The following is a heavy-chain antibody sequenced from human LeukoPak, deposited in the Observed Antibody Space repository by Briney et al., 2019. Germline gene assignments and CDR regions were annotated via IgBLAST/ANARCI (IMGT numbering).Heavy chain of an antibody. V-gene: IGHV3-48*03. D-gene: IGHD7-27*01. J-gene: IGHJ4*02. CDR3: ARMLGILDY. Sequence: GGSQRLSCAASGFTFSSYEMNWVRQAPGKGLEWVSYISSSGSNIYYADSVKGRFTVSRDNAKNSLYLQMNSLRAEDTAVYYCARMLGILDYWGQGTLVTVSS. CDR1: GFTFSSYE. CDR2: ISSSGSNI.